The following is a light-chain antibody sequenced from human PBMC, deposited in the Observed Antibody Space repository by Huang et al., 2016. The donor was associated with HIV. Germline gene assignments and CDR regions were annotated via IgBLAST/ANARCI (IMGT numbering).Light chain of an antibody. CDR2: GAS. J-gene: IGKJ3*01. V-gene: IGKV3-15*01. CDR3: QQYNNWPPEVT. CDR1: QSISTY. Sequence: EIVLTQSQATLSVSPGERATLSCRASQSISTYLAWYQHKPAQAPRLLIYGASTRASGIPARFSGSGSGTEFTLTISSLQSEDFAVYYCQQYNNWPPEVTFGPGTKVDIK.